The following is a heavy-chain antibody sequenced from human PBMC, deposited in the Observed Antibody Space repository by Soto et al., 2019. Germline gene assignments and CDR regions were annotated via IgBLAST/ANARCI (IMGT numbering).Heavy chain of an antibody. CDR2: ISSNGGST. Sequence: GGSLRLSCSASGFTFSSYAMHWVRQAPGKGLEYVSAISSNGGSTYYADSVKGRFTISRDNSKNTLYLQMNSLRAEDTAVYYCARYSSSSVHYYYGMDVWGQGTTVTAP. J-gene: IGHJ6*02. CDR3: ARYSSSSVHYYYGMDV. D-gene: IGHD6-6*01. V-gene: IGHV3-64*04. CDR1: GFTFSSYA.